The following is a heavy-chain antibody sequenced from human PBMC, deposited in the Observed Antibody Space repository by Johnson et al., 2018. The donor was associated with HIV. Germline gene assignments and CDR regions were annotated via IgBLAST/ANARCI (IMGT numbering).Heavy chain of an antibody. CDR1: GFTFSDYY. CDR2: IYSGGST. CDR3: AKGGEVWYGAFDF. J-gene: IGHJ3*01. D-gene: IGHD6-13*01. V-gene: IGHV3-66*01. Sequence: VQLVESGGGLVKPGGSLRLSCAASGFTFSDYYMSWIRQAPGKGLEWVSVIYSGGSTFYADPVKGRFTISSDNSKNTLYLQMNNLRAEDTAVYYCAKGGEVWYGAFDFWGQGTMAIVSS.